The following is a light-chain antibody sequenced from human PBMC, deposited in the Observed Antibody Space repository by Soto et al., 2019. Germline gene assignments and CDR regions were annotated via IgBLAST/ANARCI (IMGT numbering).Light chain of an antibody. CDR1: QSVSKY. V-gene: IGKV1-39*01. J-gene: IGKJ1*01. Sequence: DIQMTQSPSSLSASVGDRVTITCRASQSVSKYLNWYQQNPGKAPKLLIYGAISLHSGVPSRFIGSGSGTSFTLTISNLQPEDFASYYCQQSYSTPGTFGQGTKVEIK. CDR2: GAI. CDR3: QQSYSTPGT.